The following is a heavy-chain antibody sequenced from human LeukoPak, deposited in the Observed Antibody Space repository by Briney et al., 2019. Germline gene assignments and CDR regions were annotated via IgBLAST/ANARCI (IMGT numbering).Heavy chain of an antibody. J-gene: IGHJ4*02. Sequence: PSETLSLTCAVYGGSFSEYYLIWILQPPGKGLEWIGEIKHSGSTNHNPSLKSRVTISVDTSKNQLPLKPSSVTAAHTAVYYCARENSNAAGTTTTHRFYYWGQGTLVTVSS. D-gene: IGHD6-13*01. CDR1: GGSFSEYY. CDR3: ARENSNAAGTTTTHRFYY. CDR2: IKHSGST. V-gene: IGHV4-34*01.